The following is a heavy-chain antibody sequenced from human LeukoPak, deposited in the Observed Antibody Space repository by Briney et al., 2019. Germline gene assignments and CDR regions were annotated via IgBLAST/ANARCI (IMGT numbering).Heavy chain of an antibody. J-gene: IGHJ4*02. D-gene: IGHD3-10*01. CDR3: ARDRASLWFGEPPDY. CDR1: GYTFTGYY. CDR2: INPNSGGT. Sequence: ASVKVSCKASGYTFTGYYMHWVRQAPGQGLEWMGWINPNSGGTNYAQKFQGRVTMTRDTSISTAYMELSRLRSDDTAVYYCARDRASLWFGEPPDYWSQGTLVTVSS. V-gene: IGHV1-2*02.